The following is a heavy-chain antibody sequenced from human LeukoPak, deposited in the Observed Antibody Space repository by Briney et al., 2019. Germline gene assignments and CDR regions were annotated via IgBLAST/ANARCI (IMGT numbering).Heavy chain of an antibody. CDR3: ARRGSGASLEYYFDL. D-gene: IGHD1-14*01. CDR1: GGSISSYN. CDR2: IYYSGNT. V-gene: IGHV4-59*08. Sequence: PSETLSLTCTVSGGSISSYNWSWIRQPPGKGLEYIGYIYYSGNTNSNTSLNSRVTISVDTSKNQFSLKLSSVTAADTAVYYCARRGSGASLEYYFDLWGRGTLVTVSS. J-gene: IGHJ2*01.